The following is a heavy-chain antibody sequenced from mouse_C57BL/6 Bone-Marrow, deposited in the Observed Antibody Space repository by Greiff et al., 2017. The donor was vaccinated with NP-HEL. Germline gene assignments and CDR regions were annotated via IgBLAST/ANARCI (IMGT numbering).Heavy chain of an antibody. CDR3: ASKGSNSSGYYARDY. J-gene: IGHJ4*01. CDR1: GYTFTSYW. CDR2: IDPSDSET. D-gene: IGHD2-5*01. Sequence: VQLQQPGAELVRPGSSVKLSCKASGYTFTSYWMHWVKQRPIQGLEWIGNIDPSDSETHYNQKFQDKATVTVDKSSNTAYMQLSSLTSEDSAVYNCASKGSNSSGYYARDYWGQGTLVTVSS. V-gene: IGHV1-52*01.